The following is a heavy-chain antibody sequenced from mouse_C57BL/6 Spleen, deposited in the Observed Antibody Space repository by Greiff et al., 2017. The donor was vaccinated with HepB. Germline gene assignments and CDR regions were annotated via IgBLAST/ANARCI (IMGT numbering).Heavy chain of an antibody. V-gene: IGHV5-16*01. CDR1: GFTFSDYY. J-gene: IGHJ1*03. D-gene: IGHD4-1*01. Sequence: DVHLVESEGGLVQPGSSMKLSCTASGFTFSDYYMAWVRQVPEKGLEWVANINYDGSSTYYLDSLKSRFIISRDNAKNILYLQMSSLKSEDTATYYCARDNWDRGYFDVWGTGTTVTVSS. CDR2: INYDGSST. CDR3: ARDNWDRGYFDV.